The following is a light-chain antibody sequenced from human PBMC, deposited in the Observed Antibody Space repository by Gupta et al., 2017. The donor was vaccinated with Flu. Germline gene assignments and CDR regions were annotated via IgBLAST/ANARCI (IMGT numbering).Light chain of an antibody. Sequence: IVLMQSPGALSLSPGERATLSCRASQSISSSSLSWYQQKRGQAPRLLIYAASSWATGIPDRFSGSGSGTDFTFTISRLEPEDFAVYYCQHYGSSIFTFGRGTKVDIK. J-gene: IGKJ3*01. CDR3: QHYGSSIFT. CDR1: QSISSSS. CDR2: AAS. V-gene: IGKV3-20*01.